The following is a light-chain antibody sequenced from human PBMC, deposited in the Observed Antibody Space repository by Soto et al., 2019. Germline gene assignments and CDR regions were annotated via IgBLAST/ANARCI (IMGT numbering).Light chain of an antibody. J-gene: IGLJ2*01. V-gene: IGLV2-8*01. CDR2: EVS. CDR3: SSFAGNNNLV. Sequence: QSALTQPPSASGSPGQSVTISCTGTSSDVGGYNYLSWYQQHPGKAPKLMISEVSKRPSGVPDRFSGSKSGNTASLTVSGLQAEDEADYYCSSFAGNNNLVFGGGTKVTVL. CDR1: SSDVGGYNY.